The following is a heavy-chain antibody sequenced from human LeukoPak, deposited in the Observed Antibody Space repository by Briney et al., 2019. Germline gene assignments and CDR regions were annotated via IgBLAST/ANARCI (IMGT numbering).Heavy chain of an antibody. CDR2: IYYTGST. CDR3: ARLTKYDDTWYADY. CDR1: GYFISSGYY. V-gene: IGHV4-38-2*02. J-gene: IGHJ4*02. Sequence: PSETLSLTCTVSGYFISSGYYWGWIRQPPGKGLEWIGYIYYTGSTNYNPSLKSRVTISVDTSKNQFSLKLSSVTAADTAVYYCARLTKYDDTWYADYWGQGTLVTVSS. D-gene: IGHD3-9*01.